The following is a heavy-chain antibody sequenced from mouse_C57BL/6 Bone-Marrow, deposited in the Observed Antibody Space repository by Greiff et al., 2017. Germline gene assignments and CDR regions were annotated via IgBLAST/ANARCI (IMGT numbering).Heavy chain of an antibody. Sequence: VQLQQPGAELVKPGASVKMSCKASGYTFTSYWLTWVKQRPGQGLEWIGDIYPGSGSTNYNEKFKSKATLTVDTSSSTAYMQLSSLTSEDSAVYYCARKATVVGEGFAYWGQGTLVTVSA. D-gene: IGHD1-1*01. CDR2: IYPGSGST. CDR1: GYTFTSYW. CDR3: ARKATVVGEGFAY. J-gene: IGHJ3*01. V-gene: IGHV1-55*01.